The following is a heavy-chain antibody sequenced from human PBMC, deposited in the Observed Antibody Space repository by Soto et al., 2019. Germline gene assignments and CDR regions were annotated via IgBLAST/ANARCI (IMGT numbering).Heavy chain of an antibody. V-gene: IGHV2-5*02. CDR1: GFSVTTSGEG. J-gene: IGHJ5*01. CDR2: IYCDDDK. CDR3: AHRTTTVTWWFDT. Sequence: QITLKESGPTLVKPTQTLTMSCTITGFSVTTSGEGVGWIRQPTGTALERLALIYCDDDKRYSPSLKIRLTITKATAKLQAVLTTTNVDPAHTATYFCAHRTTTVTWWFDTWGQGTMVTVSS. D-gene: IGHD4-17*01.